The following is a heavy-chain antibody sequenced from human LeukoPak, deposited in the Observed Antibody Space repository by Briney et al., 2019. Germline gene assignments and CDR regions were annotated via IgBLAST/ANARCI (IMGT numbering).Heavy chain of an antibody. V-gene: IGHV4-39*01. CDR1: GGSISSSSYY. CDR3: ARFTYYYDSSGYAIDY. Sequence: ASETLSLTCTVSGGSISSSSYYWGWIRQPPGKGLEWIGSIYYSGSTYYNPSLKSRVTISVGTSKNQFSLKLSSVTAADTAVYYCARFTYYYDSSGYAIDYWGQGTLVTVSS. J-gene: IGHJ4*02. CDR2: IYYSGST. D-gene: IGHD3-22*01.